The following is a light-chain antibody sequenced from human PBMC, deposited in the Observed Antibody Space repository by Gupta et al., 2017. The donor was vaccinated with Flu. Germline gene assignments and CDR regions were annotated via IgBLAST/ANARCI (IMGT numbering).Light chain of an antibody. Sequence: PSSLSASVGDRVTITGLSSQDITNYLNWYQQKPGNSPKILIYDASNLESGVPSRFSGSGSGTDFTFTISSLQPEDIATYFCQQSDNLPLTFGRGTKLEIK. J-gene: IGKJ4*01. CDR2: DAS. V-gene: IGKV1-33*01. CDR1: QDITNY. CDR3: QQSDNLPLT.